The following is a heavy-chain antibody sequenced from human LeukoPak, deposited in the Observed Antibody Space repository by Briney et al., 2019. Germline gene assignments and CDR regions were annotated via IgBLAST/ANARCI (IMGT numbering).Heavy chain of an antibody. J-gene: IGHJ4*02. V-gene: IGHV4-39*01. D-gene: IGHD1-26*01. CDR3: ASMGVGSYYFDY. CDR1: GGSISSSSYY. CDR2: IYYSGST. Sequence: PSETLSLTCTVSGGSISSSSYYWGWIRQPPGKGLEWIGSIYYSGSTYYNPSLKSRVTISVDTSKNQFSLKLSSVTAADTAVYYCASMGVGSYYFDYWGQGTLVTVSS.